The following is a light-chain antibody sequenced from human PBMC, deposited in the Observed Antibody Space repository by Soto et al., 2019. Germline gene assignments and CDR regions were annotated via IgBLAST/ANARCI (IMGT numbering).Light chain of an antibody. J-gene: IGKJ1*01. V-gene: IGKV1-39*01. CDR3: QQSYTTPRT. CDR1: QSISSH. Sequence: DIQMTHSPSSLSSSVGDRVTITCRASQSISSHLNWYQQKAGKAPKLLISGASSLESGVPSRVSGSGSGTDFTLTISSLQPEDFETYYCQQSYTTPRTFGQGTKVDIK. CDR2: GAS.